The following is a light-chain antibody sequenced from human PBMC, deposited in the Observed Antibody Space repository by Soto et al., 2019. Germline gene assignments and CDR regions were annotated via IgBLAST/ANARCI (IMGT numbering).Light chain of an antibody. J-gene: IGKJ3*01. CDR2: AAS. CDR3: HQANSSPST. V-gene: IGKV1-12*02. Sequence: DIQMTQSPSSVSASVGDRVTITCRASQGISSWLAWYQQKPGKAPKLLIYAASSLQSGVPSRFSGGGSGKYSTPTISSLQPKDFATYYCHQANSSPSTFGPGTKVDTK. CDR1: QGISSW.